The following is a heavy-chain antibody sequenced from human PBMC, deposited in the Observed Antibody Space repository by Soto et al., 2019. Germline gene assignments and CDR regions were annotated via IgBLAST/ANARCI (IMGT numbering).Heavy chain of an antibody. CDR1: GGSISSGDYY. J-gene: IGHJ6*02. V-gene: IGHV4-30-4*01. CDR2: IYYSGST. Sequence: PSETLSLTCTVSGGSISSGDYYWSWTRQPPGKGLEWIGYIYYSGSTYYNPSLKSRVTISVDTSKNQFSLKLSSATAADTAVYYCARDHPDWNRYGMDVWGQGTTVTVSS. D-gene: IGHD1-1*01. CDR3: ARDHPDWNRYGMDV.